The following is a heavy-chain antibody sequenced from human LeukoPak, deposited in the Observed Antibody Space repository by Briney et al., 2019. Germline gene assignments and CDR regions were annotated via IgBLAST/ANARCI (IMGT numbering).Heavy chain of an antibody. CDR2: IYYSGST. CDR1: GGPISSYY. D-gene: IGHD6-19*01. CDR3: ARTSSGWYVFDY. J-gene: IGHJ4*02. V-gene: IGHV4-59*01. Sequence: SETLSLTCTVSGGPISSYYWSWIRQPPGKGLEWIGYIYYSGSTNYNPSLKSRVTISVDTSKNQFSPKLSSVTAADTAVYYCARTSSGWYVFDYWGQGTLVTVSS.